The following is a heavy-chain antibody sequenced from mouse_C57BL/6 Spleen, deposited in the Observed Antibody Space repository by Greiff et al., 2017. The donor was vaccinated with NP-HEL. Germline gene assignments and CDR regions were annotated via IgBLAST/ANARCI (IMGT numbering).Heavy chain of an antibody. Sequence: QVQLKQSGAELVKPGASVKLSCKASGYTFTEYTIHWVKQRSGQGLEWIGWFYPGSGSIKYNEKFKDKATLTADKSSSTVYMELSRLTSEDSAVYFCERHEGGKEDPLPHYYGSSPYFDYWGKGTTLTVSS. CDR3: ERHEGGKEDPLPHYYGSSPYFDY. D-gene: IGHD1-1*01. CDR1: GYTFTEYT. CDR2: FYPGSGSI. J-gene: IGHJ2*01. V-gene: IGHV1-62-2*01.